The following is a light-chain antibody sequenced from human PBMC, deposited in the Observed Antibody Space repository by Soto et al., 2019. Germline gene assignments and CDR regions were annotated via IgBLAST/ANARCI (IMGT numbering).Light chain of an antibody. Sequence: DIQMTQSPSTLSASVGDRVTITCRASQSIDTWLAWYQQKPGKAPKLLIYDASTLESGVPSRFSGSGSGTEFTLTISSLQPDDFASYYCQHYNSNSQSFGQGTKV. CDR3: QHYNSNSQS. CDR1: QSIDTW. V-gene: IGKV1-5*01. J-gene: IGKJ1*01. CDR2: DAS.